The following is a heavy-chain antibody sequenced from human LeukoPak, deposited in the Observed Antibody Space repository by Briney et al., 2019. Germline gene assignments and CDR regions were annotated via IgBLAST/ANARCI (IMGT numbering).Heavy chain of an antibody. V-gene: IGHV4-34*01. CDR1: GGSFSGYY. J-gene: IGHJ4*02. Sequence: SETLSLTCAVYGGSFSGYYWSWIRPPPGKGLEWIGEINHSESTNYNPSLKSRVTISVDTSKNQFSLKLSSVTAADTAVYYCARVAARRPLDYWGQGTLVTVSS. CDR2: INHSEST. CDR3: ARVAARRPLDY. D-gene: IGHD6-6*01.